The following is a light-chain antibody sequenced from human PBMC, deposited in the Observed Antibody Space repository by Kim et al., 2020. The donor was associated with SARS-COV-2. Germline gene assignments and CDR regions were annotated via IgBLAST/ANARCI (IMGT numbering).Light chain of an antibody. CDR3: QQANNFPPT. J-gene: IGKJ5*01. CDR1: QGISSW. V-gene: IGKV1-12*01. CDR2: AAS. Sequence: ASVGDRVTITCRASQGISSWLGWYQQKPGKAPKFLIYAASRLQSGVTSRFSGSGSGTDFTLTISSLQPEDFATYYCQQANNFPPTFGQGTRLEIK.